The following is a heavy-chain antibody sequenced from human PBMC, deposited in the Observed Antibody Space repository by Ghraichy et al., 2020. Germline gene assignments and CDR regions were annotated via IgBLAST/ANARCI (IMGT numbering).Heavy chain of an antibody. CDR1: GYTFTGNY. CDR2: INPNGGTT. Sequence: NISCKASGYTFTGNYIHWVRQAPGQGLEWMAWINPNGGTTNYAQSFQGRVTMTRDTSIRTAYMELSALRSDDTAVYYCVWSRVTTIGYFDYWGQGTLVTVSS. D-gene: IGHD5-12*01. V-gene: IGHV1-2*02. CDR3: VWSRVTTIGYFDY. J-gene: IGHJ4*02.